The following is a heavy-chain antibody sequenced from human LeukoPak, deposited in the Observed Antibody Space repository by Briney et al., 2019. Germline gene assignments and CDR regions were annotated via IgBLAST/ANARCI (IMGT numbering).Heavy chain of an antibody. V-gene: IGHV3-30*18. J-gene: IGHJ4*02. D-gene: IGHD1-1*01. CDR2: ISFDGSNK. CDR3: AKDMSNWNDVTTPDN. Sequence: GGSLRLSCAVSGFTFSSYGMHWVRQAPGKGLEWVAFISFDGSNKYYPDSVKGRFIISRDNSKSALYLQMNSLRAEDTAIYYCAKDMSNWNDVTTPDNWGQGTLVTVSS. CDR1: GFTFSSYG.